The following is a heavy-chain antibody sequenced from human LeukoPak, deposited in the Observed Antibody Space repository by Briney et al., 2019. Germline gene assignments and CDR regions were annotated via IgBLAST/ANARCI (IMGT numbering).Heavy chain of an antibody. CDR1: GGSISTSSFY. V-gene: IGHV4-39*02. D-gene: IGHD3-9*01. J-gene: IGHJ3*02. CDR3: TRDLPLRYFDWRPTRGAFDI. CDR2: ILYTGST. Sequence: PSETLSLTCTVSGGSISTSSFYWGWIRQPPGKGLEWIGSILYTGSTYCNPSLKSRVTISVDTSKNQFSLKLSSVTAADTAVYYCTRDLPLRYFDWRPTRGAFDIWGQGTMVTVSS.